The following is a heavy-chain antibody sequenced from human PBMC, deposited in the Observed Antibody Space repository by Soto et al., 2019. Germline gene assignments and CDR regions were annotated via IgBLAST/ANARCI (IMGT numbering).Heavy chain of an antibody. CDR3: ARGIQTDYYFDY. J-gene: IGHJ4*02. Sequence: SETLSLTCAVYGGSFSGYYWSWIRQPPGKGLEWIGEINHSGSTNYNPSLKSRVTISVDTSKNQFSLKLSSVTAADTAVYYCARGIQTDYYFDYWGQGTLVTAPQ. V-gene: IGHV4-34*01. CDR2: INHSGST. D-gene: IGHD3-3*01. CDR1: GGSFSGYY.